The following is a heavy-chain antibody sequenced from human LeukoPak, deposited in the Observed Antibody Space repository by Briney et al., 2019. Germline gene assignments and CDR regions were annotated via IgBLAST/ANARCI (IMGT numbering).Heavy chain of an antibody. CDR2: ISGDGGST. V-gene: IGHV3-43*02. Sequence: GGSLRLSCAASGFTFDDYAMHWVRQAPGKGLEWVSLISGDGGSTYYADSVKGRFTISRDNSKNSLYLQMNSLRTEDTALYYCTTDLAPLEGGWVYWGQGTLVTVSS. CDR1: GFTFDDYA. D-gene: IGHD1-26*01. CDR3: TTDLAPLEGGWVY. J-gene: IGHJ4*02.